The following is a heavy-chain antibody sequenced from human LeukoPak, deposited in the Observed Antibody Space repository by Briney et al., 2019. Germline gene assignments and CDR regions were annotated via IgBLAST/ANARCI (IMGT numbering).Heavy chain of an antibody. CDR3: AKDHNNRRSDVLRYFDY. Sequence: GGSLRLSCAATGFTFSSYGISGVRQAPGKGVEWVSTISGSGGSTYYADSLKGAFAISRDNFKTTLYLQMNSLRAEDSAVYYCAKDHNNRRSDVLRYFDYWGQGTLVTVST. CDR2: ISGSGGST. D-gene: IGHD4-17*01. CDR1: GFTFSSYG. J-gene: IGHJ4*02. V-gene: IGHV3-23*01.